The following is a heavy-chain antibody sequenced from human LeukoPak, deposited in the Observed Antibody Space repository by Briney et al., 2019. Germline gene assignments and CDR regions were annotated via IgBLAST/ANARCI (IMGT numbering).Heavy chain of an antibody. J-gene: IGHJ4*02. D-gene: IGHD6-6*01. Sequence: GRSLRLSCAASGFTFSSYAMHWVRQAPGKGLEWVAVISYDGSNKYYADSVKGRFTISRDNSKNTLYLQMNSLRAEDTAVYYCARDDEPPSTAAPALDYWSQGTLVTVSS. CDR1: GFTFSSYA. V-gene: IGHV3-30*01. CDR3: ARDDEPPSTAAPALDY. CDR2: ISYDGSNK.